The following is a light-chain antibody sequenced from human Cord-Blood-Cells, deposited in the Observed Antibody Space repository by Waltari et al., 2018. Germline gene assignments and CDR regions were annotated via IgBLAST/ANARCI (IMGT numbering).Light chain of an antibody. CDR2: GAR. CDR3: QKYGSSPWT. J-gene: IGKJ1*01. CDR1: QSVSRSY. Sequence: EIVLTQSPGTLSVSPGERATLSCRASQSVSRSYVAWYPQKPGEAPRRLIYGARSRATGITDRFSGSGSGTDFTLPISRLDPEDFEVYYCQKYGSSPWTFGQGTKVEIK. V-gene: IGKV3-20*01.